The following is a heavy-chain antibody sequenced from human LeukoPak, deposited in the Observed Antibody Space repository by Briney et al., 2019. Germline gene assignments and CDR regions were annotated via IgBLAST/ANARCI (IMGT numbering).Heavy chain of an antibody. J-gene: IGHJ4*02. Sequence: GGSLRLSCAASGFTFSSYGMHWDRQAPGKGLEWVSFISYDGSKQYYADSLKGRCTISRDNSKNTLYLQMNSLRPEDTAVYYCAKDLDSGSYYLDYWGQGTLVTVTS. CDR2: ISYDGSKQ. CDR3: AKDLDSGSYYLDY. V-gene: IGHV3-30*18. D-gene: IGHD1-26*01. CDR1: GFTFSSYG.